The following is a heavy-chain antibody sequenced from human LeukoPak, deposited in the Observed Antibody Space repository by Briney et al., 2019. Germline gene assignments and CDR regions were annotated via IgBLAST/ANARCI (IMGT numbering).Heavy chain of an antibody. V-gene: IGHV3-23*01. Sequence: PGGSLRPSCAASGFTFSDYVMHWVRQAPGKGLEWVSTISVSATNTYYADSVKGRFTISRDNSKNTLYLQMNSLRADDTAVYYCATITSMRVVLISWGQGTLVTVSS. CDR2: ISVSATNT. J-gene: IGHJ1*01. D-gene: IGHD3-22*01. CDR3: ATITSMRVVLIS. CDR1: GFTFSDYV.